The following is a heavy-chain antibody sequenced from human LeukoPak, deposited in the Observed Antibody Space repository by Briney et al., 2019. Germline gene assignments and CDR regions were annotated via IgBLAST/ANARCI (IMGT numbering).Heavy chain of an antibody. CDR3: AKRADGCSGVSGYYYYMDV. D-gene: IGHD2-15*01. V-gene: IGHV3-23*01. CDR2: ISGVGDST. Sequence: GGSLRLSCAASGFTFSNYAMNWVRQAPGKGLEWVSTISGVGDSTYYAESVKGRFTMSRDNSKNTVYLQMNSLRVEDTAIYYWAKRADGCSGVSGYYYYMDVWGKGTTVTVSS. J-gene: IGHJ6*03. CDR1: GFTFSNYA.